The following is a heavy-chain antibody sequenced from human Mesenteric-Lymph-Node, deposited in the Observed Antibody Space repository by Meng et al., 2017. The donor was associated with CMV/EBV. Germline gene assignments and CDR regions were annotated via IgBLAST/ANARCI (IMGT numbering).Heavy chain of an antibody. Sequence: GESLKISCAASGFTFSSYAMSWVRQAPGKGLEWVSAISGSGGSTDYAAPVKGRFTISRDDSKNTLYLQMNSLKTEDTAVYYCTTGAAAGYDYWGQGTLVTVSS. CDR3: TTGAAAGYDY. D-gene: IGHD6-13*01. CDR1: GFTFSSYA. V-gene: IGHV3-23*01. CDR2: ISGSGGST. J-gene: IGHJ4*02.